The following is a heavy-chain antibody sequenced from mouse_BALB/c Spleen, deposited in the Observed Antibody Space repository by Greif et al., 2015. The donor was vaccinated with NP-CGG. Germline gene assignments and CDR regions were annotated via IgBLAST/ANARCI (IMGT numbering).Heavy chain of an antibody. CDR3: TRGRRRDFDF. V-gene: IGHV1S81*02. D-gene: IGHD1-2*01. J-gene: IGHJ2*01. CDR1: GYTFISYY. CDR2: INPSNGGA. Sequence: QVQLQQSGAELVKPGASVKLSCKASGYTFISYYMYWVKQRPGQGLEWIGEINPSNGGANLNEKFKSKATLTVDKSSSTAYMQLSSLTSEDSAVYFCTRGRRRDFDFWGQGTTLKVSS.